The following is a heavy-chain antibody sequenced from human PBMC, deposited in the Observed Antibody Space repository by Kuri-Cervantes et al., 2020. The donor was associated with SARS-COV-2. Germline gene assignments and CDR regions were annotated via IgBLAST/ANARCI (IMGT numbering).Heavy chain of an antibody. CDR3: ARELYDSGWSQKRYYYYRMDV. J-gene: IGHJ6*02. D-gene: IGHD6-19*01. CDR2: IIPILDIA. V-gene: IGHV1-69*04. Sequence: SVKVSCKTSGGTFSSYAISWVRQAPGQGPEWMGRIIPILDIASSAQGFQDRVTITADKSTNTVYMELSSLRSGDTAVYYCARELYDSGWSQKRYYYYRMDVWGQGTTVTVSS. CDR1: GGTFSSYA.